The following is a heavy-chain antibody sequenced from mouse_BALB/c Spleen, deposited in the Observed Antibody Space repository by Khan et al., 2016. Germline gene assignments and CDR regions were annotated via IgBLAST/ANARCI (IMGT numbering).Heavy chain of an antibody. CDR1: GFNIKDTY. Sequence: VRLQQSGAESVKPGASVKLSCTATGFNIKDTYMYWVKQRPEQGLEWIGRIDPANGNTKYVPKFQGKATITTDTSSNTAYLQLSSLTSEDTAVYYCASALYYYGSSYYAMDYWGQGTSVTVSS. CDR2: IDPANGNT. D-gene: IGHD1-1*01. CDR3: ASALYYYGSSYYAMDY. V-gene: IGHV14-3*02. J-gene: IGHJ4*01.